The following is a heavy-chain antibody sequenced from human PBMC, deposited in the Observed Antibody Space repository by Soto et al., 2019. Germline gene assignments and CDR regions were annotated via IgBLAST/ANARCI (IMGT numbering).Heavy chain of an antibody. CDR2: ISSSSSYI. D-gene: IGHD3-3*01. Sequence: LRLSCAASGFTFSSYSMNLVRQAPGKGLEWVSSISSSSSYIYYADSVKGRFTISRDNAKNSLYLQMNSLRAEDTAVYYCARDYDFWIYGMDVWGQGTTVTVSS. V-gene: IGHV3-21*01. CDR3: ARDYDFWIYGMDV. CDR1: GFTFSSYS. J-gene: IGHJ6*02.